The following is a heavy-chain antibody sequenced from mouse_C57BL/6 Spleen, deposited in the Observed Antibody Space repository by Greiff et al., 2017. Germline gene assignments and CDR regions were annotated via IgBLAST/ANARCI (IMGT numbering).Heavy chain of an antibody. D-gene: IGHD2-3*01. CDR3: ERGIIYDGYYPYYFDY. V-gene: IGHV1-78*01. CDR1: GYTFTDHT. J-gene: IGHJ2*01. Sequence: VQLQPSDAELVKPGASVTISCKVSGYTFTDHTIHWMKQRPEQGLVWIGYIYPRDGSTKYNEKFKGKATLTAAKSSSPVNMQLNSQTSEDSAVYFCERGIIYDGYYPYYFDYWGQGTTLTVSS. CDR2: IYPRDGST.